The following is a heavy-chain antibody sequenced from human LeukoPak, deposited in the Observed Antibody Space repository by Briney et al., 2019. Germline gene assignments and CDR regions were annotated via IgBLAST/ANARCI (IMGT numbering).Heavy chain of an antibody. CDR2: IIPIFGTA. CDR1: GGTFSSYA. Sequence: SVKVSCTASGGTFSSYAISWVRQAPGQGLEWMGGIIPIFGTANYAQKFQGRVTITADESTSTAYMELSSLRSEDTAVYYCARARGYSYGLHDYWGQGTLVTVSS. CDR3: ARARGYSYGLHDY. D-gene: IGHD5-18*01. V-gene: IGHV1-69*13. J-gene: IGHJ4*02.